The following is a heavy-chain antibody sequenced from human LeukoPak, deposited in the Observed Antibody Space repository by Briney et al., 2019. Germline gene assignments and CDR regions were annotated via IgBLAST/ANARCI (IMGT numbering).Heavy chain of an antibody. V-gene: IGHV1-18*01. D-gene: IGHD1-26*01. J-gene: IGHJ4*02. CDR2: ISAYNGNT. CDR3: ARDYYSGSYYGEY. Sequence: ASVKVSCKASGYTFTNYGITWVRQAPGQGLEWMGWISAYNGNTNYAQRLQGRVTMTTDTSTSTAYMELRSLRSDDTAVYYCARDYYSGSYYGEYWGQGTLVIVSS. CDR1: GYTFTNYG.